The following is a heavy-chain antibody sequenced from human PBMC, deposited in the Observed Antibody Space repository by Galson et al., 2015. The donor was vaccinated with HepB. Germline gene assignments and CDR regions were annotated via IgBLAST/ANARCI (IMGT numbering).Heavy chain of an antibody. CDR3: ARNRADTAMVPNWFDP. CDR2: IYYSGST. D-gene: IGHD5-18*01. CDR1: GGSISSSSYY. Sequence: ETLSLTCTVSGGSISSSSYYWGWIRQPPGKGLEWIGSIYYSGSTYYNPSLKSRVTISVDTSKNQFSLKLSSVTAADAAVYYCARNRADTAMVPNWFDPWGQGTLVTVSS. V-gene: IGHV4-39*01. J-gene: IGHJ5*02.